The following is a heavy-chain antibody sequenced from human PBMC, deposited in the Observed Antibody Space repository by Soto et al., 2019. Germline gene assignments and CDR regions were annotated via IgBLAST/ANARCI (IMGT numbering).Heavy chain of an antibody. CDR3: AREQYSSSSGHDAFDI. J-gene: IGHJ3*02. Sequence: SVKVSCKASGGSFSSYTISWVRQAPGQGLEWMGRIIPILGIANYAQKFQGRVTITADKSTSTAYMELSSLRSEDTAVYYCAREQYSSSSGHDAFDIWGQGTMVTVSS. CDR2: IIPILGIA. V-gene: IGHV1-69*04. CDR1: GGSFSSYT. D-gene: IGHD6-6*01.